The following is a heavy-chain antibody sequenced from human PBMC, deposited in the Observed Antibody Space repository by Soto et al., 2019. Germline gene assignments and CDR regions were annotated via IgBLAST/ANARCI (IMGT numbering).Heavy chain of an antibody. CDR2: IIPIPGIA. CDR1: GGTFGSDA. Sequence: QVQLVQSGAEVKKPGSSVKVSCKASGGTFGSDAISWVRQAPGQGLEWMGGIIPIPGIANYAQKFQGRVTIAADESTSTAYMELSSLRSEDTAVYYCARSQGSSTSLEIYYYYYYGMDVWGQGTTVTVSS. V-gene: IGHV1-69*01. J-gene: IGHJ6*02. CDR3: ARSQGSSTSLEIYYYYYYGMDV. D-gene: IGHD2-2*01.